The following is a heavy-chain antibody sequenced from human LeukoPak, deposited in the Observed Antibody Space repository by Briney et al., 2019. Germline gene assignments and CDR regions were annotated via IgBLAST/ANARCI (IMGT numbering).Heavy chain of an antibody. J-gene: IGHJ6*03. CDR1: GFTFSSYE. CDR2: ITTSSTYT. CDR3: ARDPYSGSYGDSYYYYMDV. D-gene: IGHD1-26*01. V-gene: IGHV3-21*01. Sequence: GGSLRLSCAASGFTFSSYEMNWVRQAPGKGLEWVSSITTSSTYTFYADSVKGRFTISRDNAKNSLYLQMNSLRAEDTAVYYCARDPYSGSYGDSYYYYMDVWGKGTTVTISS.